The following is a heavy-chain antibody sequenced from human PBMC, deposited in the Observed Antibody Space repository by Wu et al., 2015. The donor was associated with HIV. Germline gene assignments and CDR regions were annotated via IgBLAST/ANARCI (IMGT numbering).Heavy chain of an antibody. Sequence: QVQLVQSGDEVKEPGASVKVSCKASGYTLNTYTITWVRQAPGQGLEWMGWVSTYLGNANYAQNFQDRISMATDTSTMTVYMELTSLKFDDTAVYYCATWKVVADSLRLDYWGQGTLVTVSS. CDR3: ATWKVVADSLRLDY. CDR2: VSTYLGNA. V-gene: IGHV1-18*01. J-gene: IGHJ4*02. D-gene: IGHD2-15*01. CDR1: GYTLNTYT.